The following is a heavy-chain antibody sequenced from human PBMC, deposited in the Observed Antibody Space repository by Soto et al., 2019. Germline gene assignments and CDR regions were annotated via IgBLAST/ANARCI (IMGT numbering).Heavy chain of an antibody. CDR3: AREVQVHTPAFVY. CDR1: GGTFNTYA. V-gene: IGHV1-69*19. CDR2: ISPMFGAA. J-gene: IGHJ4*02. Sequence: QVQLVQSGAEMKKPGSSVKVSCQSSGGTFNTYAMNWVRQAPGQGPEWMGAISPMFGAANYAPKFQGRVTITADESTGTSYMQLSSLTSEDTALYFCAREVQVHTPAFVYWGQGTLGSVSS. D-gene: IGHD3-10*01.